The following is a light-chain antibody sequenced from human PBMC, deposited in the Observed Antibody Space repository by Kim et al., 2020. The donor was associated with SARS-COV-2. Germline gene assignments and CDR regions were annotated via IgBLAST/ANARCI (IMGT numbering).Light chain of an antibody. CDR3: QARDSTAVI. Sequence: SVSPGQTASISCSGHKLENKYVSWYQQKPGQSPVLVIYEDAKRPSGIPERFSGSNSGNTATLTISGTQAMDEADYYCQARDSTAVIFGGGTQLTVL. CDR1: KLENKY. CDR2: EDA. V-gene: IGLV3-1*01. J-gene: IGLJ2*01.